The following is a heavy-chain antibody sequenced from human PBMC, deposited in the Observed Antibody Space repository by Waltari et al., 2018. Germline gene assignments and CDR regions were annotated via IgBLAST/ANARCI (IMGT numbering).Heavy chain of an antibody. CDR2: INHSGST. Sequence: QVQLQQWGAGLLKPSETLSLTCAVYGGSFSGYYWLWIRPPPGKGLEWIGEINHSGSTNYNPSLKSRVTISVDTSKNQFSLKLSSVTAADTAVYYCARGFITAMVHDAFDIWGQGTMVTVSS. J-gene: IGHJ3*02. V-gene: IGHV4-34*01. CDR1: GGSFSGYY. D-gene: IGHD5-18*01. CDR3: ARGFITAMVHDAFDI.